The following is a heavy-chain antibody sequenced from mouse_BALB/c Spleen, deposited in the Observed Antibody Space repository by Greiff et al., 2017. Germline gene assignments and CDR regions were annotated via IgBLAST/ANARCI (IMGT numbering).Heavy chain of an antibody. J-gene: IGHJ2*01. Sequence: EVQLQQSGPGLVKPSQTVSLTCTVTGISITTGNYRWSWIRQFPGHKLEWIGYIYYSGTITYHPSLTSRTTITRDTSKNQFFLEMNSLTAEDTATYYCARDGGRHYFDYWGQGTTLTVSS. D-gene: IGHD3-3*01. CDR2: IYYSGTI. CDR3: ARDGGRHYFDY. V-gene: IGHV3-5*02. CDR1: GISITTGNYR.